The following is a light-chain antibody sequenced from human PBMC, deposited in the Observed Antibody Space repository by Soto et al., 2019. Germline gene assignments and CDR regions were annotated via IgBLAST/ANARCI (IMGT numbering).Light chain of an antibody. CDR1: QNVDSTY. V-gene: IGKV3-20*01. CDR3: QQGNGFA. J-gene: IGKJ4*01. Sequence: DIVLTQSPGTLSLSPGERATLSCRASQNVDSTYLAWYQQKPGQAPRLVIYGSTRRAPGVPDRFSGSGSGTDFTLTISRLDPEDFATYYCQQGNGFAFGGGTKVEIK. CDR2: GST.